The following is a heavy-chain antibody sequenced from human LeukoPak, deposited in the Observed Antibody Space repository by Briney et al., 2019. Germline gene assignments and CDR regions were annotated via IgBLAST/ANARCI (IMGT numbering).Heavy chain of an antibody. D-gene: IGHD3-22*01. CDR3: VRDPYYYDSSGHEGYFDY. J-gene: IGHJ4*02. V-gene: IGHV4-4*07. Sequence: SETLCLTCTVSGDSISSYYWSWIWQPAGKGLEWIGRIYTSGSTNYNPSLKSRATISVDTSKNQFSLKLSSVTAADTAVYYCVRDPYYYDSSGHEGYFDYWGQGTLVTVSS. CDR2: IYTSGST. CDR1: GDSISSYY.